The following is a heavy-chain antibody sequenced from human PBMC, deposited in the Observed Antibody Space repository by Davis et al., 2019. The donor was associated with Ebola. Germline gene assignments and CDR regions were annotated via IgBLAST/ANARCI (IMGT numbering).Heavy chain of an antibody. V-gene: IGHV4-59*01. CDR2: IYYSGST. Sequence: SETLSLTCTVSGGSISSYYWSWIRQPPGKGLEWNGYIYYSGSTNYNPSLKSRVTISVDTSKNQFSLKLSSVTAADTAVYYCARDFYYGMDVWGQGTTVTVSS. J-gene: IGHJ6*02. CDR1: GGSISSYY. CDR3: ARDFYYGMDV.